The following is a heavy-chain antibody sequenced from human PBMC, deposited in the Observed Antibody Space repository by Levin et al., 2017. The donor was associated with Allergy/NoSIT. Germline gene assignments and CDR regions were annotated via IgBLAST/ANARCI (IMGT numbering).Heavy chain of an antibody. D-gene: IGHD2-15*01. J-gene: IGHJ4*02. CDR1: GFTFSSYW. CDR3: ARPLDPRGYCSGGSCPNDY. CDR2: IKQDGSEK. Sequence: LSLPCAASGFTFSSYWMSWVRQAPGKGLEWVANIKQDGSEKYYVDSVKGRFTISRDNAKNSLYLQMNSLRAEDTAVYYCARPLDPRGYCSGGSCPNDYWGQGTLVTVSS. V-gene: IGHV3-7*01.